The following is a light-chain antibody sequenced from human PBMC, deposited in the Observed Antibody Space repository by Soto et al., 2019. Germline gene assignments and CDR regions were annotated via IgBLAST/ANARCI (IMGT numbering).Light chain of an antibody. CDR1: QSVSCSY. Sequence: EIVLTQSPGTLSLSPGERATLSCRASQSVSCSYLAWYQQKPGQAPRLLIYGASSRATGIPDRFSGSGSGTDFTLTISRLEPEDFAVYYCQQYGSSPSFGGGTKVDIK. V-gene: IGKV3-20*01. CDR3: QQYGSSPS. J-gene: IGKJ4*01. CDR2: GAS.